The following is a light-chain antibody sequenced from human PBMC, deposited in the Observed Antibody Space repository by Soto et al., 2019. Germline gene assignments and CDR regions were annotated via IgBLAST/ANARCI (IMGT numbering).Light chain of an antibody. CDR2: EVS. CDR1: SSDIGAYNY. CDR3: SSYTSSSTLLV. J-gene: IGLJ1*01. V-gene: IGLV2-14*01. Sequence: QSALTQPASVSGSPGQSITISCIGTSSDIGAYNYVSWYQQHPGKAPKLMIYEVSNRPSGVSNRFSGSKSGNTASLTISGLQAEDEADYYCSSYTSSSTLLVFGTGTQLTVL.